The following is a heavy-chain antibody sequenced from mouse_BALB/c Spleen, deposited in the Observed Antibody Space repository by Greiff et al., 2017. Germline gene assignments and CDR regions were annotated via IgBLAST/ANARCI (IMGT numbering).Heavy chain of an antibody. V-gene: IGHV1-54*03. CDR2: INPGSGGT. Sequence: QVQLQQSGAELVRPGTSVKVSCKASGYAFTNYLIEWVKQRPGQGLEWIGVINPGSGGTNYNEKFKGKATLTADKSSSTAYMQLSSLTSDDSAVYLCARRGFAYWGQGTLVTVSA. CDR3: ARRGFAY. CDR1: GYAFTNYL. J-gene: IGHJ3*01.